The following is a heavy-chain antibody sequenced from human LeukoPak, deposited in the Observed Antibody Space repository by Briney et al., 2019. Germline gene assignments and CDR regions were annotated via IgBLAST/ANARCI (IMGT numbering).Heavy chain of an antibody. D-gene: IGHD3-10*01. CDR3: ARLRGVNFFTNLPSPDV. CDR1: GDSISSRSYY. J-gene: IGHJ6*04. Sequence: SETLSLTCTVSGDSISSRSYYWSWIRQPAGKGLEWIGRIYTSGSTNYNPSLKSRVTISVDTSKNQFSLKLSSVTAADTAVYYCARLRGVNFFTNLPSPDVWGKGTTVTITS. CDR2: IYTSGST. V-gene: IGHV4-61*02.